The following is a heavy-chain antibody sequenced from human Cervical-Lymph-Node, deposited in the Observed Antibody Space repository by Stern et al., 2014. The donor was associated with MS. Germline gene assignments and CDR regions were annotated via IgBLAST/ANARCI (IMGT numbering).Heavy chain of an antibody. J-gene: IGHJ4*02. CDR1: GGSVSSDAYY. CDR3: GKQVRE. Sequence: QVQLQESGPGLVKPSETLSLTCTVSGGSVSSDAYYWSWIRQSPGKGLEWIGYIYHSGSSSYNPSLKSRVTMSVDTSQNQFSLRLTSVTAADTAVYYCGKQVREWGRGTLVTVSS. CDR2: IYHSGSS. V-gene: IGHV4-61*08.